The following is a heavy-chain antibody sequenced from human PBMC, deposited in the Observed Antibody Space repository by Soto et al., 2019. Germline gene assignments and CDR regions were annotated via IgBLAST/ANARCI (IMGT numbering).Heavy chain of an antibody. CDR2: LTPLYGTA. Sequence: QVHLEQSGAEVKKPGSSVKVSCKASGGIFKTDAVAWVRQAPGQGLEWVGGLTPLYGTANYAQKFQGRVTITADEATGAAYMEVSSLRAEDTAVYYCVRDLTLGYRSGGDGFDVWGQGTMVIVS. CDR1: GGIFKTDA. D-gene: IGHD5-18*01. V-gene: IGHV1-69*01. J-gene: IGHJ3*01. CDR3: VRDLTLGYRSGGDGFDV.